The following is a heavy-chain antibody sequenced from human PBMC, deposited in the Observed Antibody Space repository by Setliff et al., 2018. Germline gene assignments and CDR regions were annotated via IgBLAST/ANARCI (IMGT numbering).Heavy chain of an antibody. CDR2: IRWDGGST. CDR3: ASAGHSGSWFPFDAFHI. Sequence: GGSLRLSCGASGFNFDDYAMHWVRQAPGKGLEWVSLIRWDGGSTYYADSVKGPFTISRDDSKNSLYLQMNSLRDEDTAVYYCASAGHSGSWFPFDAFHIWGQGTMVTVSS. J-gene: IGHJ3*02. D-gene: IGHD6-13*01. CDR1: GFNFDDYA. V-gene: IGHV3-43D*04.